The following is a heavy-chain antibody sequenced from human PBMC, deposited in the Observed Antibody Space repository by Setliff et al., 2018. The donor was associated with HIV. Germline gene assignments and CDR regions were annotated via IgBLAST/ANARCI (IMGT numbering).Heavy chain of an antibody. CDR2: IYTTGST. J-gene: IGHJ4*02. D-gene: IGHD3-10*01. Sequence: SETLSLTCTVSGGSINNYYWTWIRQPAGKGLEWIGRIYTTGSTNYSPSLKSRVTMSVDTSKNQISLKVNSVTAADTALYYCARGRFHRLHRPYSGSGSLGIQYFDYWGQGTLVTVSS. V-gene: IGHV4-4*07. CDR3: ARGRFHRLHRPYSGSGSLGIQYFDY. CDR1: GGSINNYY.